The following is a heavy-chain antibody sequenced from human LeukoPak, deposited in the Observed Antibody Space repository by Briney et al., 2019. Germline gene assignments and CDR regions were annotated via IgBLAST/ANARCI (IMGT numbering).Heavy chain of an antibody. V-gene: IGHV4-59*04. CDR1: GGSISSYY. CDR3: ATNYDFWSGYRY. CDR2: IYHSGST. Sequence: SETLSLTCTVSGGSISSYYWSWIRQPPGKGLEWIGYIYHSGSTYYNPSLKSRVTISVDRSKNQFSLKLSSVTAADTAVYYCATNYDFWSGYRYWGQGTLVTVSS. D-gene: IGHD3-3*01. J-gene: IGHJ4*02.